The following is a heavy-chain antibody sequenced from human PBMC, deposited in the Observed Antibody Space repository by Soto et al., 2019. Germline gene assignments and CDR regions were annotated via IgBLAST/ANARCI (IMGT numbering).Heavy chain of an antibody. V-gene: IGHV3-7*05. CDR2: IKKDGSAK. D-gene: IGHD3-16*01. CDR3: AASLGMDV. CDR1: GFTFSNYW. J-gene: IGHJ6*02. Sequence: EVQLVESGGGLVQPGGSLRLSCAVSGFTFSNYWMSWVRQAPGKGLEWVANIKKDGSAKYYVDSVKGRFIISRDNVKKSLYLQMNDLRAADTAVYYCAASLGMDVWGQGTTVTVSS.